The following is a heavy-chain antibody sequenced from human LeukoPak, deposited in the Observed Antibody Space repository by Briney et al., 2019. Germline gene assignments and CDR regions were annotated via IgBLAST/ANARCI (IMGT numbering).Heavy chain of an antibody. CDR3: AKDPGFWSGYSDY. Sequence: GGSLRLSCGASGFTFSRYGMHWVRRAPGKGLEWVAVISYDGSNKYYVDSVKGRFTISRDNSKNTLYLQMNSLRPEDTAVYYCAKDPGFWSGYSDYWGQGTLVTVSS. CDR2: ISYDGSNK. V-gene: IGHV3-30*18. J-gene: IGHJ4*02. CDR1: GFTFSRYG. D-gene: IGHD3-3*01.